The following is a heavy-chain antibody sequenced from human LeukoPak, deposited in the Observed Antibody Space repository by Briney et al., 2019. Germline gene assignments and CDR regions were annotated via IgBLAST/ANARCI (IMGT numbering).Heavy chain of an antibody. Sequence: GGSLGLSCAASGFTFSNYAMHWVRQAPGKGLEYVSAISTNGRNTYYANSVKGRFTVSRDNSKNTLFLQMGSLRAEDMAVYYCARDLGDRSGSYYLDYWGQGILVTVSS. CDR3: ARDLGDRSGSYYLDY. D-gene: IGHD3-10*01. CDR2: ISTNGRNT. CDR1: GFTFSNYA. V-gene: IGHV3-64*01. J-gene: IGHJ4*02.